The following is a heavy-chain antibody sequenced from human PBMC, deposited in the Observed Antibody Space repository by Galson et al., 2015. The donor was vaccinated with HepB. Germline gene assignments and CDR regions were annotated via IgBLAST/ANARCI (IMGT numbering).Heavy chain of an antibody. D-gene: IGHD3-9*01. J-gene: IGHJ4*02. CDR3: ARNPYYDIVTGRLYYFDY. V-gene: IGHV3-48*01. CDR2: ISSSGSTI. CDR1: GFTFSSYS. Sequence: SLRLSCAASGFTFSSYSMNWVRQAPGKGLEWVSYISSSGSTIYYGDSVKGRFTISRDSAENSLYLQMNSLRAEDTAVYYCARNPYYDIVTGRLYYFDYWGQGTLVTVSS.